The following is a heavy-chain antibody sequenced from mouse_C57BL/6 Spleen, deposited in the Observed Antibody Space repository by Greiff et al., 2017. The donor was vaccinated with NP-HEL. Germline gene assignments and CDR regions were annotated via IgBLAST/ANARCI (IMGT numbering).Heavy chain of an antibody. D-gene: IGHD1-1*01. V-gene: IGHV1-55*01. CDR1: GYTFTSYW. J-gene: IGHJ4*01. CDR2: IYPGSGST. Sequence: QVQLQQPGAELVKPGASVKMSCKASGYTFTSYWITWVKQRPGQGLEWIGDIYPGSGSTNYNEKFKSKATLTVDTSSSTAYMQLSSLTSEDYAVYYCARRGPLYYGSSPGYAMDYWGQGTSVTVSS. CDR3: ARRGPLYYGSSPGYAMDY.